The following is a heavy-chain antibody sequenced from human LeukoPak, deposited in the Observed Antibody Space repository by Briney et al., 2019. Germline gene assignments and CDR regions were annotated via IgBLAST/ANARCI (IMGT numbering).Heavy chain of an antibody. V-gene: IGHV1-2*02. Sequence: ASVKVSCKASGYTFTGYYMHWVRQAPGQGLERMGWINPNSGGTNYAQKFQGRVTMTRDTSISTAYMELSRLRSDDTAVYYCARGVVATISYWFDPWGQGTLVTVSS. CDR3: ARGVVATISYWFDP. CDR2: INPNSGGT. CDR1: GYTFTGYY. D-gene: IGHD5-12*01. J-gene: IGHJ5*02.